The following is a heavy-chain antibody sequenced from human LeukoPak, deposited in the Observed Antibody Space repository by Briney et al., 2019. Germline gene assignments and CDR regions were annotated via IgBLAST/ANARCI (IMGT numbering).Heavy chain of an antibody. CDR2: ISGSGSNT. CDR1: GFTFSSDG. J-gene: IGHJ4*02. D-gene: IGHD6-13*01. CDR3: AKTQLATFDY. Sequence: GGSLRLSCAASGFTFSSDGMSWVRQAPGKGLEWVSAISGSGSNTNYADSVKGRFTISRDNSKNTLYLQMNSLRAEDTAVYYCAKTQLATFDYWGQGTLVTVSS. V-gene: IGHV3-23*01.